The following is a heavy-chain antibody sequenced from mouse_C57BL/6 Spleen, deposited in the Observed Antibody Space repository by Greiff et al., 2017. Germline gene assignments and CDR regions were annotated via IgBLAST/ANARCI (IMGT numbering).Heavy chain of an antibody. J-gene: IGHJ4*01. V-gene: IGHV7-3*01. Sequence: EVMLVESGGGLVQPGGSLSLSCAASGFTFTDYYMSWVRQPPGKALEWLGFIRNKANGYTTEYSASVKGRFTISRDNSQSILYLQMNALRAEDSATYYCARRTTQGAMDYWGQGTSVTVSS. D-gene: IGHD5-5*01. CDR2: IRNKANGYTT. CDR1: GFTFTDYY. CDR3: ARRTTQGAMDY.